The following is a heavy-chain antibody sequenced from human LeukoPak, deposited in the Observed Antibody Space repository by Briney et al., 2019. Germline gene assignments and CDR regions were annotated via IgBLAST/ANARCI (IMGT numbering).Heavy chain of an antibody. J-gene: IGHJ4*02. CDR2: INHSGRT. CDR1: GDSFIGYF. CDR3: ARTSGFFDSSGFYQQNPYYFQY. D-gene: IGHD3-22*01. V-gene: IGHV4-34*01. Sequence: SETLSLTCAASGDSFIGYFWTWIRQAPGKGLEWIGDINHSGRTNYNPSLQRRVSISVDTSKSQFSLNVTSVTGADTAVYYCARTSGFFDSSGFYQQNPYYFQYWGQGVLVTVSS.